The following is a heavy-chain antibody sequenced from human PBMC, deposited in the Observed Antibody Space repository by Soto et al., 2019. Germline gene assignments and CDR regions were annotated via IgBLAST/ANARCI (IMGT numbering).Heavy chain of an antibody. D-gene: IGHD6-19*01. CDR1: GFSLSTSGMR. J-gene: IGHJ4*02. CDR2: IDWDDDK. Sequence: SGPTLVNPTQTLTLTCTFSGFSLSTSGMRVSWIRQPPGKALEWLARIDWDDDKFYSTSLRTRLTISKDTSKNQVVLTMTNMDPVDTATYYCARISTVAGTRYFDYWGQGTLVTVSS. V-gene: IGHV2-70*04. CDR3: ARISTVAGTRYFDY.